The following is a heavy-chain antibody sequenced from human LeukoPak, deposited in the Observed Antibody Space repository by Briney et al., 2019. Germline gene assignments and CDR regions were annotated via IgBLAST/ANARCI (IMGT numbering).Heavy chain of an antibody. V-gene: IGHV1-18*01. CDR2: ISAYNGNT. Sequence: ASVKVSCKASGYTFTSSGISWVRQAPGQGLEWMGWISAYNGNTDYAQKFQGRVTMTTDTSTSTAYMEVRSLRSDDTAVYYCARAYSGSYYYYWGQGTLVTVSS. CDR1: GYTFTSSG. J-gene: IGHJ4*02. D-gene: IGHD1-26*01. CDR3: ARAYSGSYYYY.